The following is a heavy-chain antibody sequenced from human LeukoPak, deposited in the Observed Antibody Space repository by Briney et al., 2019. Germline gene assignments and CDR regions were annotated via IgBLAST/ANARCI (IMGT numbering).Heavy chain of an antibody. CDR1: GGSLSGYY. Sequence: QVQLQQWGAGLLKPSETLSLTCAVYGGSLSGYYWSWSRRPPGKGLEWIGEINHSGSTNYNPSLTSRVTISVDTSKNQFSLKLSSVTAADTAVYYCAGGLDCSSTSCSFDYWGQGTLVTVSS. CDR2: INHSGST. CDR3: AGGLDCSSTSCSFDY. D-gene: IGHD2-2*01. V-gene: IGHV4-34*01. J-gene: IGHJ4*02.